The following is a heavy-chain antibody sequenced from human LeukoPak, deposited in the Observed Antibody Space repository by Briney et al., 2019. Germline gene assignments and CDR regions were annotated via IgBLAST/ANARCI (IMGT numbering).Heavy chain of an antibody. J-gene: IGHJ4*02. CDR3: AKDGASSSWCLPYYFDY. Sequence: GGSLRLSCAASGFTFNSFSMNWVRQAPGKGLEWISYISSSSVTIYYADSVKGRFTISRDNSKNTLYLQMNSLRAEDTAVYYCAKDGASSSWCLPYYFDYWGQGTLVTVSS. D-gene: IGHD6-13*01. CDR2: ISSSSVTI. CDR1: GFTFNSFS. V-gene: IGHV3-48*01.